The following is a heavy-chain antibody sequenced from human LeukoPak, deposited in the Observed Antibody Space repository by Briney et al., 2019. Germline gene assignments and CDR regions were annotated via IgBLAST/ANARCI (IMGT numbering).Heavy chain of an antibody. D-gene: IGHD3-16*01. CDR2: ISGSGDST. CDR3: ARDLSPSGILGLWGGETLRERFGRRRGSNAFDI. CDR1: GFTFSSYA. V-gene: IGHV3-23*01. J-gene: IGHJ3*02. Sequence: GGSLRLSCAASGFTFSSYAMSWVRQAPGKGLEWVSGISGSGDSTYYTDSVKGRFTISRDNSKNTLFLQMNSLRSEDTAVYYCARDLSPSGILGLWGGETLRERFGRRRGSNAFDIWGQGTMVTVSS.